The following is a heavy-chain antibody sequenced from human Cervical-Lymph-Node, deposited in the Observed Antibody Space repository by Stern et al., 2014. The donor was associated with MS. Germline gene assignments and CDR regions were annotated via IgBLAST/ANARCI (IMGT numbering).Heavy chain of an antibody. V-gene: IGHV1-2*02. J-gene: IGHJ6*02. Sequence: VHLVESGAEMKKPGASVKVSCKASGYTFTDYYMHWVRQAPGQGLEWMGWINPNNGDTDSVQKFQGRVTMTRDTSISTAYMELSRLRSDDAAIYYCARHYYGLDVWGQGTTVTVSS. CDR2: INPNNGDT. CDR3: ARHYYGLDV. CDR1: GYTFTDYY.